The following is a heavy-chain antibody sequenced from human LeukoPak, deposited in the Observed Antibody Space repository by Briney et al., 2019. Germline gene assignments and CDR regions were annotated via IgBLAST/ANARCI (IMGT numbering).Heavy chain of an antibody. J-gene: IGHJ6*02. V-gene: IGHV3-53*01. D-gene: IGHD3-22*01. CDR2: IYSGGST. Sequence: GGSLRLSCAASGFTVSSNYMSWVRQAPGKGLEWVSVIYSGGSTYYADSVKGRFTISTDNSKNSLYLQMNSLRAEDTAVYYCARPVNLNYYDSSGYPYSYYGMDVWGQGTTVTVSS. CDR3: ARPVNLNYYDSSGYPYSYYGMDV. CDR1: GFTVSSNY.